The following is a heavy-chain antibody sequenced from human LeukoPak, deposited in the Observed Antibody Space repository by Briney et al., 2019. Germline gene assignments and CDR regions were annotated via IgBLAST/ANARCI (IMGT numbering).Heavy chain of an antibody. CDR1: GYSISSGYY. CDR2: IYHSGST. J-gene: IGHJ4*02. V-gene: IGHV4-38-2*02. D-gene: IGHD3-10*01. CDR3: ARFTPNYYGSGNSGDY. Sequence: SETLSLTCTVSGYSISSGYYWGWIRQPPGKGLEWIGSIYHSGSTYYNPSLKSRVTISVDTSKNQFSLKLSSVTAADTAVYYCARFTPNYYGSGNSGDYWGQGTLVTVSS.